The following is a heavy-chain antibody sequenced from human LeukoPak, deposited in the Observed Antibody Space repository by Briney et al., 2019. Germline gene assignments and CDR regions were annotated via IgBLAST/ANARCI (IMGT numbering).Heavy chain of an antibody. CDR2: ISSSGSTI. Sequence: GGSLRLSCAASGFTFSSYEMNWVRQAPGKGLECVSYISSSGSTIYYADSVKRRFTISRDNAKNSLYLQMNSLRAEDTAVYYCARAPKDIVVVVAAPILDYWGQGTLVSVPS. CDR3: ARAPKDIVVVVAAPILDY. V-gene: IGHV3-48*03. J-gene: IGHJ4*02. D-gene: IGHD2-15*01. CDR1: GFTFSSYE.